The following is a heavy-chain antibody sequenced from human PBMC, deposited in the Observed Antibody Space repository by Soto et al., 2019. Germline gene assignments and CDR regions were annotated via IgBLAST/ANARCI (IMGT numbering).Heavy chain of an antibody. CDR1: GFSFSTYG. Sequence: GGSLRLSCAASGFSFSTYGMHWVRQAPGRGLEWVALIWYDGSDKYYADSVKGRFTISRDNSKNTLYLQMNSLRDEDTAVYYCARGQEYQLPSGYWGQGTLVTVSS. J-gene: IGHJ4*02. D-gene: IGHD2-2*01. V-gene: IGHV3-33*01. CDR2: IWYDGSDK. CDR3: ARGQEYQLPSGY.